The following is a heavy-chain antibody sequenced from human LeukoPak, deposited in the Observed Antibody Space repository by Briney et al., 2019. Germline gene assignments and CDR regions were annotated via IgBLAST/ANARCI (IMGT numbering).Heavy chain of an antibody. V-gene: IGHV4-4*07. Sequence: SETLSLTCTVSGGSISSYYWGWIRQPVGKGLEWIGRIYTSGSTNYNPSLKSRVTMSVDTSKNQFSLKLSSVTAADTAVYYCARDRDYYDSSGYYDHAAFDIWGQGTMVTVSS. D-gene: IGHD3-22*01. J-gene: IGHJ3*02. CDR2: IYTSGST. CDR1: GGSISSYY. CDR3: ARDRDYYDSSGYYDHAAFDI.